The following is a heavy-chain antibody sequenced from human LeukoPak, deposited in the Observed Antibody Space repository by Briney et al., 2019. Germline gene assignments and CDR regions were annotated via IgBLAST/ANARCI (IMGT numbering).Heavy chain of an antibody. J-gene: IGHJ4*02. V-gene: IGHV3-73*01. CDR1: GFTFSGSA. CDR2: IRSKANNYAT. Sequence: AGGSLRLSCAASGFTFSGSAMHWVRQASGKGLEWVGRIRSKANNYATAYAASGKGRVTICRDDSKNTAYLQMNSLKTEDTAVYYCTAAPREPVPWWDYWGQGTLVTVSS. D-gene: IGHD2-15*01. CDR3: TAAPREPVPWWDY.